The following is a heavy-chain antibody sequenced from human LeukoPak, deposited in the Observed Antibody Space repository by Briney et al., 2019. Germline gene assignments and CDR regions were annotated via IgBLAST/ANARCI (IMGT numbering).Heavy chain of an antibody. V-gene: IGHV3-48*03. CDR2: ISSSSSTV. CDR3: AREGYYSDTSGYYKHYDY. D-gene: IGHD3-22*01. Sequence: GGSLRLSCAASGFTFSNYEMNWVRQAPGKGLEWVSYISSSSSTVYDADSVKGRFTISGDNAKNSLYLHMNSLRAEDTAVYYCAREGYYSDTSGYYKHYDYWGQGTLVTVSS. J-gene: IGHJ4*02. CDR1: GFTFSNYE.